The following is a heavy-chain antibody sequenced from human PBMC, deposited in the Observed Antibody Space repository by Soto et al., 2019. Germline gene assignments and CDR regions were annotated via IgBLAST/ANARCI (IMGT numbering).Heavy chain of an antibody. D-gene: IGHD2-2*01. CDR3: AHGSCSSADCYPNPYLDY. V-gene: IGHV2-5*02. J-gene: IGHJ4*02. CDR1: GFSLSTTAEG. Sequence: QITLKESGPTLVKPTQTLTLTCTFSGFSLSTTAEGVGWIRQPPGKALEWLALIYWDDDGRYTPSLKSRLTITKDTSKNQVVLTMTNVDPVDTATYYCAHGSCSSADCYPNPYLDYWGQGILVTVSS. CDR2: IYWDDDG.